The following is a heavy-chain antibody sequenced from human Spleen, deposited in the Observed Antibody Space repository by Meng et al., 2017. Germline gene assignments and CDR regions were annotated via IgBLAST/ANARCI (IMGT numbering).Heavy chain of an antibody. J-gene: IGHJ4*02. CDR1: GDTFRKYG. V-gene: IGHV1-2*06. D-gene: IGHD6-25*01. CDR3: ARDEDISAAGKLFGDY. Sequence: GQLAQAGAQVKTPGSSVKVSCKASGDTFRKYGINWVRQAPGQGLEWMGRINPKSGDTHYAQRFQGRVTMTGDTSISTAYMELSGLRSDDTAMYYCARDEDISAAGKLFGDYWGQGTLVTVSS. CDR2: INPKSGDT.